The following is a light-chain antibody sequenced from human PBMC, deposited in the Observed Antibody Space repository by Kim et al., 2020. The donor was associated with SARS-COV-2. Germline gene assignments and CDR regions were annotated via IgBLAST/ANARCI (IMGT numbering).Light chain of an antibody. J-gene: IGLJ2*01. CDR3: AAWDDSLNVVV. CDR2: SNK. Sequence: GQRVTISCSGSSSHVGSNTVNWYQQLPGTAPKLLIYSNKHRPSGVPDRFSGSESGTSASLAISGLQSEDEADYYCAAWDDSLNVVVFGGGTKLTVL. CDR1: SSHVGSNT. V-gene: IGLV1-44*01.